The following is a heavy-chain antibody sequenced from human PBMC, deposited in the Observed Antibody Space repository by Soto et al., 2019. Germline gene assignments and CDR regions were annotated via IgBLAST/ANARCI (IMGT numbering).Heavy chain of an antibody. CDR3: ASXYGSGYRAFDY. J-gene: IGHJ4*02. D-gene: IGHD3-10*01. V-gene: IGHV1-69*02. CDR2: VNPIVSMS. CDR1: GDTFNFYS. Sequence: QVQLVQSGAEVKRPGSSVKVSCKASGDTFNFYSINWVRQXPGLGLEWMGRVNPIVSMSNYAQKFQGRVTXXXEXXXXXAXXXXXXXXXXXXXXXXCASXYGSGYRAFDYWGQGALVTVSS.